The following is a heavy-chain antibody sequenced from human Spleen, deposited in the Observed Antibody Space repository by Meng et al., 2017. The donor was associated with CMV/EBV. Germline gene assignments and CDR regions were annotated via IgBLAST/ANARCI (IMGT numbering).Heavy chain of an antibody. V-gene: IGHV3-23*01. CDR2: ISGSGGST. J-gene: IGHJ3*02. CDR1: GFTFSSYA. Sequence: GGSLRLSCAASGFTFSSYAMSWVRQAPGKGLEWVSAISGSGGSTYYADSVKGRFTISRDNSKNTLYLQMNSLKTEDTAVYYCTTEWGDCTNGVCYIRAFDIWGQGTMVTVSS. D-gene: IGHD2-8*01. CDR3: TTEWGDCTNGVCYIRAFDI.